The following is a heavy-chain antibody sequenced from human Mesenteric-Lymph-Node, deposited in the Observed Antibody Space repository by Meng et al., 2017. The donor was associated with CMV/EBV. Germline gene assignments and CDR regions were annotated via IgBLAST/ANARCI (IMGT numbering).Heavy chain of an antibody. CDR3: ARHQRWLKSEGGFNY. D-gene: IGHD4-23*01. V-gene: IGHV4-34*01. J-gene: IGHJ4*02. CDR2: INHSGST. Sequence: GPVLFNPSETLSRPCSVYGGSFSGYYWSWIRQPPGKGLEWIGEINHSGSTNYNPSLKSRVTISVDTSKNQFSLKLSSVTAADTAVYYCARHQRWLKSEGGFNYWGQGTLVTVSS. CDR1: GGSFSGYY.